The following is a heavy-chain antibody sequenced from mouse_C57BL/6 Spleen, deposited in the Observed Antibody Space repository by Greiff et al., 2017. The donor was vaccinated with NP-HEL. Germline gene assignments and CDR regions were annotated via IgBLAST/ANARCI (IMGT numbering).Heavy chain of an antibody. CDR3: ARRTVVVTGNSFDY. J-gene: IGHJ2*01. CDR2: IYPGSGST. CDR1: GYTFTSYW. D-gene: IGHD1-1*01. Sequence: QVQLQQPGAELVKPGASVKMSCKASGYTFTSYWITWVKQRPGQGLEWIGDIYPGSGSTNYNEKFKSKATLTVDTSSSTAYMQLSSLTSEDSAVYYCARRTVVVTGNSFDYWGQGTTLTVSS. V-gene: IGHV1-55*01.